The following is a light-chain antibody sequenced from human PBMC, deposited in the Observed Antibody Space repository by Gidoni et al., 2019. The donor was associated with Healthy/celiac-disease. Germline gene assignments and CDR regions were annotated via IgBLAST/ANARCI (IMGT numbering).Light chain of an antibody. CDR2: AAS. CDR1: QGIRHY. Sequence: DIQVTQPPSSLSAYVGDRVSITCRASQGIRHYLAWYQQKTGKVPKLLIYAASTLQSGVPSRFSGSGSGTDFTLTISSLQPEDVATYYCQKYNSAPRTFGQGTKVEIK. CDR3: QKYNSAPRT. V-gene: IGKV1-27*01. J-gene: IGKJ1*01.